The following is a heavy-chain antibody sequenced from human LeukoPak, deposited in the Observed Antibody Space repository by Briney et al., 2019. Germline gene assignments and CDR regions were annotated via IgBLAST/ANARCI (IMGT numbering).Heavy chain of an antibody. CDR3: AGYGSGSYHKAFDY. J-gene: IGHJ4*02. CDR2: VHSSGYT. Sequence: SETLSPNCSVSGGAISSDYWAWIRQPPGKGLEWIAYVHSSGYTSYNPSLKSRVTISIDTSKNQFSLKLNSVTAADTAVYYCAGYGSGSYHKAFDYWGQGTLVTVSS. D-gene: IGHD3-10*01. V-gene: IGHV4-59*01. CDR1: GGAISSDY.